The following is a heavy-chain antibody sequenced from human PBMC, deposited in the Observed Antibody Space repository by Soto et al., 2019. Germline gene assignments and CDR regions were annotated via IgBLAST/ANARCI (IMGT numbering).Heavy chain of an antibody. CDR3: ARVLNYDFWSGYYLGYYYYMDV. Sequence: PSQTLSLTCAISGDSVSSNSAAWNWIRQSPSRGLEWLGRTYYRSKWYNDYAVSVKSRITINPDTSKNQFSLQLNSVTPEDTAVYYCARVLNYDFWSGYYLGYYYYMDVWGKGTTVTVSS. D-gene: IGHD3-3*01. CDR1: GDSVSSNSAA. V-gene: IGHV6-1*01. J-gene: IGHJ6*03. CDR2: TYYRSKWYN.